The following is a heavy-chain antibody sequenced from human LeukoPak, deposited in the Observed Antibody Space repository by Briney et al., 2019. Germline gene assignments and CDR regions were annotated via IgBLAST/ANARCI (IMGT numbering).Heavy chain of an antibody. CDR3: GRDFGLVGTKRSFDL. V-gene: IGHV3-74*01. Sequence: PGGSLRLSCAASGFTFNKHWIHWVRQAPGKGLVWVSRVDSDGGGTTFVDSVKGRFTISRDNAKTSVDLQMNSLRTEDTAVYYCGRDFGLVGTKRSFDLWGQGTMVTVSS. J-gene: IGHJ3*01. D-gene: IGHD1-7*01. CDR2: VDSDGGGT. CDR1: GFTFNKHW.